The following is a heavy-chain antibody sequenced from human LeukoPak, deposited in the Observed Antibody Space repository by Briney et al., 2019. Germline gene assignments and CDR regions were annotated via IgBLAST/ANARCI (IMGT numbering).Heavy chain of an antibody. D-gene: IGHD5-12*01. CDR2: IIGSSGDT. CDR1: GFSLTNFT. V-gene: IGHV3-23*01. CDR3: AKGAYDYIEMGYFDY. Sequence: GGSLRLSCAASGFSLTNFTMSWVRQAPGKGLEWVSLIIGSSGDTFYADSVKGRFTISRDNSKNRLYLQMNSLRAEDTALYYCAKGAYDYIEMGYFDYWGQGTLVTVSS. J-gene: IGHJ4*02.